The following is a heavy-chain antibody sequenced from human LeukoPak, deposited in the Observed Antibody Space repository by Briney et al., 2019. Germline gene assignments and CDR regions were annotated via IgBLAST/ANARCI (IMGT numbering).Heavy chain of an antibody. D-gene: IGHD1-14*01. CDR2: IYYSGRA. J-gene: IGHJ4*02. CDR1: GGSISSGGFY. V-gene: IGHV4-31*03. Sequence: SETLSLTCTVSGGSISSGGFYWSWIRQHPGKGLEWIGYIYYSGRAYYNPSLKNRVTISVDTSKNQFTLNLSSVTAADTAVYYCAREGQPWVQGTLVTVSS. CDR3: AREGQP.